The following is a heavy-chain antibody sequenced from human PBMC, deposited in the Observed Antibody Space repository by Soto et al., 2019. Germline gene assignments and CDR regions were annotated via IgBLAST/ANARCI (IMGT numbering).Heavy chain of an antibody. D-gene: IGHD3-22*01. CDR2: IWYDGSNK. V-gene: IGHV3-33*01. CDR1: GFTFSSYG. Sequence: GGSLRLSCAASGFTFSSYGMHWVRQAPGKGLEWVAVIWYDGSNKYYADSVKGRFTISRDNSKNTLYLQMNSLRAEDTAVYYCARGQTHYYDSSGYTTPDAFDIWGQGTMVTVSS. CDR3: ARGQTHYYDSSGYTTPDAFDI. J-gene: IGHJ3*02.